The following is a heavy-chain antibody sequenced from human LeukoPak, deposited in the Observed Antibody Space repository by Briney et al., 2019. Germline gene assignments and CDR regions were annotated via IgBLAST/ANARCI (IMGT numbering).Heavy chain of an antibody. CDR2: ISYDGSNK. CDR1: GFTFSSYG. V-gene: IGHV3-30*18. CDR3: AKIITMVRGVITMDV. J-gene: IGHJ6*02. D-gene: IGHD3-10*01. Sequence: GGSLRLSCAASGFTFSSYGMHWVRQAPGKGLEWVAVISYDGSNKYYADSVKGRFTISRDNSKNTLYLQMNSLRAEDTAVYYCAKIITMVRGVITMDVWGQGTTVTVSS.